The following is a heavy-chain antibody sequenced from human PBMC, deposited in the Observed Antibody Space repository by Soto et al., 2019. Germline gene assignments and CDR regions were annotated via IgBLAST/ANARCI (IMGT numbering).Heavy chain of an antibody. Sequence: KQSQTLSLTCAISGDSVSSNSADWNWIRQSPSRGLEWLGRTYYRSKWYNDYAVSVKSRITINPDTSKNQFSLQLNSVTPEDTAVYYCARATRGNLNHNFDYWGQGTLVTVSS. CDR3: ARATRGNLNHNFDY. D-gene: IGHD4-17*01. J-gene: IGHJ4*02. CDR1: GDSVSSNSAD. V-gene: IGHV6-1*01. CDR2: TYYRSKWYN.